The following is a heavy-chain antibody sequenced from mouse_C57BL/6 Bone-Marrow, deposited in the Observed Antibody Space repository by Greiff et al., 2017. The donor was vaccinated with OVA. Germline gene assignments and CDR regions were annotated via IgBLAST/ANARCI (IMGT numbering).Heavy chain of an antibody. CDR1: GFTFSSYG. CDR2: ISSGGSYN. Sequence: EVMLVESGGDLVKPGGSLKLSCAASGFTFSSYGMSWVRQTPDKRLEWVATISSGGSYNYYPDSVKGRFTISRDNAKNTLYLQMSSLKSEDTAMYYCAKQRSTTVGCAYCGQGTLVTVSA. CDR3: AKQRSTTVGCAY. V-gene: IGHV5-6*02. D-gene: IGHD1-1*01. J-gene: IGHJ3*01.